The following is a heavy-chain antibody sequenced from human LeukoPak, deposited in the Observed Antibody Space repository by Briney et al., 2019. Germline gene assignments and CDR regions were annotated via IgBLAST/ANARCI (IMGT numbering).Heavy chain of an antibody. CDR3: AKDTFCTSTNCPLHVLDY. CDR2: IRYDGSNK. CDR1: GFIFSNYG. V-gene: IGHV3-30*02. J-gene: IGHJ4*02. Sequence: PGGSLRLSCAASGFIFSNYGMHWVRQAPGKGLEWVAFIRYDGSNKYYADSVKGRFTISRDNSKNTLYLQMNSLRAEDTAVYYCAKDTFCTSTNCPLHVLDYWGQGTLVTVSS. D-gene: IGHD2-2*01.